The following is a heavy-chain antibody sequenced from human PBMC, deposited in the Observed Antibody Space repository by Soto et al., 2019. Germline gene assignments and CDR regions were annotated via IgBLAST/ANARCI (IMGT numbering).Heavy chain of an antibody. Sequence: QVQLVESGGGLVKPGGSLRLSCAASGFSFSDYYMSWIRQAPGKGLEWVSYISSSASTIYYADSVKGRFTISRDNAKNSLYLQMNSLRAEDTAVYYCARVRYYDSGSSINWFDPWGQGTLVTVSS. CDR2: ISSSASTI. J-gene: IGHJ5*02. V-gene: IGHV3-11*01. CDR3: ARVRYYDSGSSINWFDP. CDR1: GFSFSDYY. D-gene: IGHD3-10*01.